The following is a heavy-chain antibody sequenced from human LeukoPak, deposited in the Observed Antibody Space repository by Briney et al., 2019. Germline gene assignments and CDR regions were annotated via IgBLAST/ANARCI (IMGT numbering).Heavy chain of an antibody. CDR3: ARDNPRDFWSNFDY. D-gene: IGHD3-3*01. Sequence: SVKVSCKASGGTFSSYTISWVRQAPGQGLEWMGRIIPILGIANYAQKIQGRVTITADKSTSTAYMELSSLRSEDTAVYYCARDNPRDFWSNFDYWGQGTLVTVSS. V-gene: IGHV1-69*04. CDR1: GGTFSSYT. CDR2: IIPILGIA. J-gene: IGHJ4*02.